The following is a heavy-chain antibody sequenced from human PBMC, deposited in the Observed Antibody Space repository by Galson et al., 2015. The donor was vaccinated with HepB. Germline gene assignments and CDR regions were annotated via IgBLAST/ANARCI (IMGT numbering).Heavy chain of an antibody. CDR1: GYTFTSYY. V-gene: IGHV1-46*03. J-gene: IGHJ5*02. CDR2: INPSGGST. Sequence: SVKVSCKASGYTFTSYYMHWVRQAPGQGLEWMGIINPSGGSTSYAQKFQGRVTMTRDTSTSTVYMELSSLRSEDTAVYYCARGGGDGDPPGNWFDPWGQGTLVTVSS. D-gene: IGHD4-17*01. CDR3: ARGGGDGDPPGNWFDP.